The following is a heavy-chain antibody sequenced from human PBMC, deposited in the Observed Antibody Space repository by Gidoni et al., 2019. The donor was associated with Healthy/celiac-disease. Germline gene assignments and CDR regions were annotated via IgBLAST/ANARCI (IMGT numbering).Heavy chain of an antibody. Sequence: EVQLLEYEGCLVQHGGSLRLSCPASGFTFGIYAMRWVRQAPGKGLEWVSAISGSGGSTYHADSVQGRFTISIDNSKNTLYLQMNSLRAEDTVVYYCAKAQGYYYGAGSYGGEFDYWVQGTLVTVSS. J-gene: IGHJ4*02. V-gene: IGHV3-23*01. CDR3: AKAQGYYYGAGSYGGEFDY. CDR1: GFTFGIYA. CDR2: ISGSGGST. D-gene: IGHD3-10*01.